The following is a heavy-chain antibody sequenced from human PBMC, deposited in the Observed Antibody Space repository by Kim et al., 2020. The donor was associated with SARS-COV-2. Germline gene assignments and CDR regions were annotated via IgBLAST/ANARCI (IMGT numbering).Heavy chain of an antibody. V-gene: IGHV3-33*01. CDR3: ARGGSRWLRLVSRQHYYYGMDV. D-gene: IGHD5-12*01. Sequence: GGSLRLSCAASGFTFSSYGMHWVRQAPGKGLEWVAVIWYDGSNKYYADSVKGRFTISRDNSKNTLYLQMNSLRAEDTAVYYCARGGSRWLRLVSRQHYYYGMDVWGQGTTVTVSS. CDR1: GFTFSSYG. CDR2: IWYDGSNK. J-gene: IGHJ6*02.